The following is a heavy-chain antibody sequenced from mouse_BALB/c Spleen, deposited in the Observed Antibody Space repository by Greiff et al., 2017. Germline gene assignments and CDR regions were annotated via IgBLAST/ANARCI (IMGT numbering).Heavy chain of an antibody. CDR1: GFTFSSYT. V-gene: IGHV5-9*03. CDR2: ISSGGGNT. J-gene: IGHJ4*01. CDR3: ARGGGPAMDD. D-gene: IGHD1-1*02. Sequence: EVNLVESGGGLVKPGGSLKLSCAASGFTFSSYTMSWVRQTPEKRLEWVATISSGGGNTYYPDSVKGRFTISRDNAKNNLYLQMSSLRSEDTALYYCARGGGPAMDDWGQGTSVTVSS.